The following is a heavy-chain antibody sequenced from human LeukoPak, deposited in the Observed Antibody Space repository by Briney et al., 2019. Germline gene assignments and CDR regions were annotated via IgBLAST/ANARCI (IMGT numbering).Heavy chain of an antibody. D-gene: IGHD2-2*01. CDR1: GYSISSGYY. CDR3: ARVIGCSSTSCPPYYYYYYMDV. V-gene: IGHV4-38-2*01. J-gene: IGHJ6*03. Sequence: SETLSLTCAVSGYSISSGYYWGWIRQPPGKGLEWIGRIYHSGSTYYNPSLKSRVTISVDTSKNQFSLKLSSVTAADTAVYYCARVIGCSSTSCPPYYYYYYMDVWGKGTTVTVSS. CDR2: IYHSGST.